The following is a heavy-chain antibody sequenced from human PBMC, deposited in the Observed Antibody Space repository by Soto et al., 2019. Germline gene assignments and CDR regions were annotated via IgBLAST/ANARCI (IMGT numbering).Heavy chain of an antibody. CDR1: GYTFTSCG. V-gene: IGHV1-18*01. CDR3: ARDRWRDGYDYGPDF. Sequence: GASVKVSCKASGYTFTSCGISWVRQAPGQGLEWMGWISAYNGNTNYAQKFQGRVTMTTDTSTSTAYMELRSLRSDDTAVYYCARDRWRDGYDYGPDFWGQGTLVTVSS. J-gene: IGHJ4*02. D-gene: IGHD5-12*01. CDR2: ISAYNGNT.